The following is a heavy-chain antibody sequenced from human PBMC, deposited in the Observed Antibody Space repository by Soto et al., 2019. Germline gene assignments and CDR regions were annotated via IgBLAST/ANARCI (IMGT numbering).Heavy chain of an antibody. V-gene: IGHV1-18*04. D-gene: IGHD3-22*01. Sequence: ASVKVSCKASGYTFTSYGISWVRQAPGQGLEWMGWISAYNGNTNYAQKLQGRVTMTTDTSTSTAYMELRSLRSDDTAVYYCARELYYYASSGHTGDAFDIWGQGTMVTVSS. J-gene: IGHJ3*02. CDR3: ARELYYYASSGHTGDAFDI. CDR1: GYTFTSYG. CDR2: ISAYNGNT.